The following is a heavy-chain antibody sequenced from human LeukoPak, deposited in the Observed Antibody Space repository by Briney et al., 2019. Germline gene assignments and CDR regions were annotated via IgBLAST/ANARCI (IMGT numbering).Heavy chain of an antibody. Sequence: GGSLRLSCAASGLTDSSSYMSWVRQAPGKELEWVSIIYIGDNPHYADSVKGRFTISRHNSKNTLYLQMNNLRAEDTAVYYCARVRPWVFDYWGQGTLVTVSS. CDR1: GLTDSSSY. J-gene: IGHJ4*02. CDR3: ARVRPWVFDY. V-gene: IGHV3-53*04. CDR2: IYIGDNP.